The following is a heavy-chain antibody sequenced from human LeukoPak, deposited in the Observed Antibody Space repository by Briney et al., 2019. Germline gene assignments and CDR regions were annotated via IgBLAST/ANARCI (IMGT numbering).Heavy chain of an antibody. CDR2: IXXXXST. V-gene: IGHV4-34*01. Sequence: SETLSLTCAVYGGXFXGYYWSWIRQPXXXXXXXXXXIXXXXSTNYNPSLKSRVTISVDTSKNQFSLKLSSVTAADTAVYYCARGSYGDYDRGSPTHAFDIWGQGTMVTVSS. J-gene: IGHJ3*02. CDR1: GGXFXGYY. D-gene: IGHD4-17*01. CDR3: ARGSYGDYDRGSPTHAFDI.